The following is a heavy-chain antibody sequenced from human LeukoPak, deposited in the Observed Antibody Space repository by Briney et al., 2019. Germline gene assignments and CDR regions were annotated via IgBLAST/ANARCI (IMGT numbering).Heavy chain of an antibody. CDR2: INPNSGVT. CDR1: GYTFTSHY. CDR3: ARAHYCGGDCYHYFDS. D-gene: IGHD2-21*02. J-gene: IGHJ4*02. Sequence: VASVKVSCKTSGYTFTSHYMHWVRQAPGQGLEWMAWINPNSGVTNYAQKFQGRVTMTRDTSISTVYMDLTSLTSDDTAVYHCARAHYCGGDCYHYFDSWGQGTLVTVSS. V-gene: IGHV1-2*02.